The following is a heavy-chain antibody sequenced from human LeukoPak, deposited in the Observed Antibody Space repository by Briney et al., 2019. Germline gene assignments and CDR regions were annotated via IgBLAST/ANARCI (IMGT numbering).Heavy chain of an antibody. V-gene: IGHV3-11*06. CDR3: ARSTTVGSSYFDY. J-gene: IGHJ4*02. Sequence: PGGFLRLSCAASGFTFSDYYMSWIRQAPGEGLEWVSYISSSSSYTNYADSVKGRFTISRDNAKNSLYLQMNSLRAEDTAVYYCARSTTVGSSYFDYWGQGTLVTVSS. D-gene: IGHD1-26*01. CDR1: GFTFSDYY. CDR2: ISSSSSYT.